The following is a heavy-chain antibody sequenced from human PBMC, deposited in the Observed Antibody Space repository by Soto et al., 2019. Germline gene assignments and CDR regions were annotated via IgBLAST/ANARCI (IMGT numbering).Heavy chain of an antibody. CDR1: GFSFSSYS. J-gene: IGHJ6*03. Sequence: EVQLVESGGGPVKPGGSLRLSCAASGFSFSSYSMNWVRQAPGKGLEWVSCISSSSSYIYYSDAVKGRFTISRDNAKNSMYLKMNSLRADDTAVYYCARDTGAVGYYYYYNMDVWGTGTTVTVSS. D-gene: IGHD2-15*01. CDR3: ARDTGAVGYYYYYNMDV. CDR2: ISSSSSYI. V-gene: IGHV3-21*01.